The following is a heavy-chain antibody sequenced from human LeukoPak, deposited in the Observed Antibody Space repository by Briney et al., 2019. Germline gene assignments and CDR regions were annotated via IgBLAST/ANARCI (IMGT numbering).Heavy chain of an antibody. CDR3: ARDLSRGYSYGPFDY. J-gene: IGHJ4*02. CDR1: GFTFSSYE. D-gene: IGHD5-18*01. Sequence: GGSLRLSCAASGFTFSSYEMNWVRQAPGKGLEWVSYISSSGSTIYYADSVKGRLTISRDNAKNSLYLQMNSLRAEDTAVYYCARDLSRGYSYGPFDYWGQGTLVTVSS. CDR2: ISSSGSTI. V-gene: IGHV3-48*03.